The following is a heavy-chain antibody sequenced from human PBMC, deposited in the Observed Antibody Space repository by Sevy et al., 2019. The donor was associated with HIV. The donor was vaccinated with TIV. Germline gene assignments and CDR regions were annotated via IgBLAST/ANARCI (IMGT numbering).Heavy chain of an antibody. V-gene: IGHV3-30*18. D-gene: IGHD5-18*01. CDR2: ISYDGSNK. J-gene: IGHJ4*02. Sequence: GGSLRLSCAASGFTFSSYGMHWVRQAPGKGLEWVAVISYDGSNKYYADSVKGRFTISRDNSKNTLYLQMNSLRAEDTAVYYCAKPDTAMVPDYWGQGTLVTVSS. CDR1: GFTFSSYG. CDR3: AKPDTAMVPDY.